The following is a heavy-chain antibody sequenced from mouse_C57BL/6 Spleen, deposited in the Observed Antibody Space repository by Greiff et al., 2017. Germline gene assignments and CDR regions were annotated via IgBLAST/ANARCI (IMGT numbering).Heavy chain of an antibody. Sequence: EVQLQESGPGLVQPSQSLSLTCSVTGYSITSGYYWNWIRQFPGNKLEWMGYISYDGSHNYNPSLKNRISLTRDTSKNQFFLKLNSLTTADTAKYYGARERVYDALMAWFAYWGQGTLVTVSA. CDR1: GYSITSGYY. CDR2: ISYDGSH. D-gene: IGHD2-3*01. CDR3: ARERVYDALMAWFAY. V-gene: IGHV3-6*01. J-gene: IGHJ3*01.